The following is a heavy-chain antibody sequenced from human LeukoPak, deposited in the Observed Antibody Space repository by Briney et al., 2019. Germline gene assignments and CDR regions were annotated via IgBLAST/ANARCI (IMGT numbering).Heavy chain of an antibody. CDR3: ARSVSVADDAFDI. D-gene: IGHD6-19*01. Sequence: SETLSLTCTISGGSISSYYWNWIRQSPGKGLEWIGYVYYSGSTNYSPSLKSRVTLSLDRSKNQFSLNLSSVTAADTAVYYCARSVSVADDAFDIWGQGTMVTVSS. CDR1: GGSISSYY. V-gene: IGHV4-59*01. CDR2: VYYSGST. J-gene: IGHJ3*02.